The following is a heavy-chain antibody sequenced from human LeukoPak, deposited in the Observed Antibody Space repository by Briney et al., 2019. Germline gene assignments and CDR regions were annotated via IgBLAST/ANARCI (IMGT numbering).Heavy chain of an antibody. J-gene: IGHJ6*03. CDR3: AREVYSSSWDYYYYYMDV. CDR1: GYTFTGYY. V-gene: IGHV1-2*02. CDR2: INPNSGGT. Sequence: ASVKVSCKASGYTFTGYYMHWVRQAPGQGLEWMGWINPNSGGTNYAQKFQGRVTMTRDTSISTAYMELSRLRSDDTAVYYCAREVYSSSWDYYYYYMDVWGKGTTVTVSS. D-gene: IGHD6-13*01.